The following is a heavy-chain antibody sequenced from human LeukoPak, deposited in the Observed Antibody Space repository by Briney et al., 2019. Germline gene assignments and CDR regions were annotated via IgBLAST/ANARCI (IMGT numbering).Heavy chain of an antibody. Sequence: GASVKVSCKASGYTFTGYYTHWVRQAPGQGLEWMGWINPNSGDTNYAQKFQGRVTMTRDTSSSTAYMDLSRLRSDDTAVYYCAKDQSSDWYGYYYYYMDVWGKGTTVTISS. J-gene: IGHJ6*03. V-gene: IGHV1-2*02. D-gene: IGHD6-19*01. CDR1: GYTFTGYY. CDR3: AKDQSSDWYGYYYYYMDV. CDR2: INPNSGDT.